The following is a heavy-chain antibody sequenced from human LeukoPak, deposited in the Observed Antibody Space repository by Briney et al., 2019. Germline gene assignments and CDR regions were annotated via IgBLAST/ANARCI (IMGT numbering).Heavy chain of an antibody. D-gene: IGHD3-10*01. CDR1: GLTFSTYW. CDR2: ICTDGSST. V-gene: IGHV3-74*01. Sequence: GGSLRLSCAASGLTFSTYWMHWVRQVPGKGLVWVSRICTDGSSTSYADSVRGRFTISRDNAKNTLYLQMNSLRAEDTAVYYCARGGGSPYFDYWGQGALVTVCS. CDR3: ARGGGSPYFDY. J-gene: IGHJ4*02.